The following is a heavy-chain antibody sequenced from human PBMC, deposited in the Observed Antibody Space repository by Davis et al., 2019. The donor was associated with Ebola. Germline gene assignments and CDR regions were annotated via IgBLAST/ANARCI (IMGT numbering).Heavy chain of an antibody. Sequence: ASVKVSCKASGYTFTSYGISWVRQAPGQGLEWMGWISAYNGNTNYAQKLQGRVTITADESTSTAYMELSSLRSEDTAVYYCARDLDGYNRRDYGMDVWGKGTTVTVSS. J-gene: IGHJ6*04. V-gene: IGHV1-18*04. CDR2: ISAYNGNT. CDR1: GYTFTSYG. D-gene: IGHD5-24*01. CDR3: ARDLDGYNRRDYGMDV.